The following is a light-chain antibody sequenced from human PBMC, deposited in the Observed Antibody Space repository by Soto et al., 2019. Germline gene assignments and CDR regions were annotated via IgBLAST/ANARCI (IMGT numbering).Light chain of an antibody. CDR2: DAS. CDR1: QSVSSY. CDR3: QQHSNWPPIT. Sequence: EIVLTQSPAALSLSPGPTATLAGRSSQSVSSYLACYQQKPAQAPRLLIYDASNRATGIPPRFSGSGSGTAFTLTISSLEPEDFAVYYCQQHSNWPPITFGQGTRLEIK. V-gene: IGKV3-11*01. J-gene: IGKJ5*01.